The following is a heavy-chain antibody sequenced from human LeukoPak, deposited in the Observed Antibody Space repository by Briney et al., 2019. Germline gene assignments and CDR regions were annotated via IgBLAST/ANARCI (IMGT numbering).Heavy chain of an antibody. J-gene: IGHJ6*03. D-gene: IGHD3-3*01. V-gene: IGHV4-38-2*01. CDR3: ATTPKRFLESPDYYYYYMDV. CDR1: GYSISSGYY. CDR2: IYYSGST. Sequence: ASETLSLTCAVSGYSISSGYYWGWIRQPPGQGLEWIGSIYYSGSTYYNPSLKSRVTISVDTSKNQFSLKLSSVTAADTAVYYCATTPKRFLESPDYYYYYMDVWGKGTTVTVSS.